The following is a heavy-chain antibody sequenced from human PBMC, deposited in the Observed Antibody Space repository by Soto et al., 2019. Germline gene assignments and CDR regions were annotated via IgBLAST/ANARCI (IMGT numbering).Heavy chain of an antibody. Sequence: SETLSLTCAAYGGSFSGHSWTWIRQSPGKGLEWMGDINHSGRVNYSPSLKSRVTISLDTSKNQFSLTLSAVTAADTAMYYCSTRAYDTNGYYRFDPWGQGTLVTVSS. D-gene: IGHD3-22*01. CDR1: GGSFSGHS. CDR2: INHSGRV. V-gene: IGHV4-34*01. CDR3: STRAYDTNGYYRFDP. J-gene: IGHJ5*01.